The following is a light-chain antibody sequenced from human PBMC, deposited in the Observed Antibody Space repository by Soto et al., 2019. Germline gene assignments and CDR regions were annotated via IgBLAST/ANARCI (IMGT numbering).Light chain of an antibody. V-gene: IGKV3-20*01. J-gene: IGKJ1*01. CDR2: GAS. CDR1: QSVTSNY. Sequence: IVMTQSPGTLSLSPGERATLSCRASQSVTSNYLAWYQQKPGQAPSLLIYGASNRATGIPDRFSGSGSGTDFTLTISRLEPEDFAVYFCQQYAGSPRTFGQGTKVEIK. CDR3: QQYAGSPRT.